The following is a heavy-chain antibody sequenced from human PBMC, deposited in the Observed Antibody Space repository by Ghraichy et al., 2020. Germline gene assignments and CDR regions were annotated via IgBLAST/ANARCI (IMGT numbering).Heavy chain of an antibody. CDR3: ARGTGTVTLWGDYYYGMDV. Sequence: SETLSLTCTVSGGSISSYYWSWIRQPPGKGLEWIGYIYYSGSTNYNPSLKSRVTISVDTSKNQFSLKLSSVTAADTAVYYCARGTGTVTLWGDYYYGMDVWGQGTTVTVSS. V-gene: IGHV4-59*01. D-gene: IGHD4-11*01. J-gene: IGHJ6*02. CDR2: IYYSGST. CDR1: GGSISSYY.